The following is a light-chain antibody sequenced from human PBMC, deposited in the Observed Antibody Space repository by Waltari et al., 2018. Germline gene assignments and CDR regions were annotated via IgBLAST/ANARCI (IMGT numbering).Light chain of an antibody. V-gene: IGLV2-14*03. CDR3: SSYTSSSTRV. CDR2: DVS. J-gene: IGLJ2*01. CDR1: SSDVGGYNY. Sequence: QSALTQPASVSGSPGQSITIPCTGTSSDVGGYNYVSWYQQHPDNAPKLMIYDVSNRPSGGSNRLCDSKQGKTASLTSSGRQAEDEADYYCSSYTSSSTRVFGGGTKLTVL.